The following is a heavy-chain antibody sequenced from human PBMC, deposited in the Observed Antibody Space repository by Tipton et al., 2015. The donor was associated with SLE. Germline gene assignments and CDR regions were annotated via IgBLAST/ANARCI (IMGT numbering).Heavy chain of an antibody. D-gene: IGHD1-26*01. CDR2: INWNGGGT. Sequence: SLRLSCVASGFTFEDYGMTWVRQAPGKGLEWVSGINWNGGGTGYADSVKGRLTISRDNAKNSLYLQMNSLGEEDTALYHCVRDRGIVGATGDGFDIWGQGTMVTVSS. CDR1: GFTFEDYG. CDR3: VRDRGIVGATGDGFDI. J-gene: IGHJ3*02. V-gene: IGHV3-20*01.